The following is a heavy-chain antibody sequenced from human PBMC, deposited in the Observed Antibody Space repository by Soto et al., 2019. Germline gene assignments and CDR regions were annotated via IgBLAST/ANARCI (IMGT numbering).Heavy chain of an antibody. Sequence: SETLSLTCTVSGGSISSGDYYWSWIRQPPGKGLEWIGYIYYSGSTYYNPSLKSRVTISVDTSKNQFSLKLSSVTAADTAVYYCARAYVNWADYYFDYWGQGTLVTVSS. D-gene: IGHD1-1*01. J-gene: IGHJ4*02. CDR2: IYYSGST. V-gene: IGHV4-30-4*01. CDR1: GGSISSGDYY. CDR3: ARAYVNWADYYFDY.